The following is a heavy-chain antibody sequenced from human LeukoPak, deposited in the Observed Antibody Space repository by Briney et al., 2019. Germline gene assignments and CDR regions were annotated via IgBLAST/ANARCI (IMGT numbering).Heavy chain of an antibody. J-gene: IGHJ5*02. CDR2: TYHSGNT. V-gene: IGHV4-38-2*01. CDR1: GDSTSRGYD. D-gene: IGHD3-9*01. CDR3: ARAYYNILTEYSSSYNWFDP. Sequence: PSQTVSLTCAFSGDSTSRGYDWGWIGQSPGKGLEGMASTYHSGNTNYNPSLKSRVTISVDTSKNQISLSLRSVTAADTAMYYCARAYYNILTEYSSSYNWFDPWGQGTLVTVSS.